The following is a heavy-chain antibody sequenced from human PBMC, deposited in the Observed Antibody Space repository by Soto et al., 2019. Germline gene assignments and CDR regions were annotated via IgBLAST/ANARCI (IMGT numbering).Heavy chain of an antibody. D-gene: IGHD3-10*01. CDR2: IYNSGRT. V-gene: IGHV4-59*08. CDR3: AGMGDHYGAGSYRLDY. CDR1: GGSISSYY. Sequence: QVQLQESGQGLVKPSETLSLTCTVSGGSISSYYWPWIRQPPGQGLEWIGFIYNSGRTHYNPSLSNRVTISVDTSKDQFSLQLRSATAGDTAVYYCAGMGDHYGAGSYRLDYWGQGTLVTVSS. J-gene: IGHJ4*02.